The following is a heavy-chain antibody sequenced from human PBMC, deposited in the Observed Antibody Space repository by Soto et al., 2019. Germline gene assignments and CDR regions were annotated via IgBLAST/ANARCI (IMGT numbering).Heavy chain of an antibody. CDR3: AKPIVAAGYYGMDV. Sequence: QVQLVESGGGVVQPGRSLRLSSVASGFTFSSYDMHWVRKAPGKGLEWVAVISFDGSNKYYGESVKGRFTVSRDNSRRRFYLQMNSLRAEDTAVYYCAKPIVAAGYYGMDVWGQGTTVSVSS. V-gene: IGHV3-30*18. CDR1: GFTFSSYD. J-gene: IGHJ6*02. CDR2: ISFDGSNK. D-gene: IGHD6-13*01.